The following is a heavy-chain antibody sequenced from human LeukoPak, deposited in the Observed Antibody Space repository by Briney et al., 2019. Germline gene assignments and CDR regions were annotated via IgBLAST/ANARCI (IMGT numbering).Heavy chain of an antibody. CDR2: IYSGGST. V-gene: IGHV3-66*01. J-gene: IGHJ4*02. CDR1: GFTVSSNY. CDR3: ARVSLTGGYIDC. D-gene: IGHD3-9*01. Sequence: GGSLRLSCAASGFTVSSNYMSWVRQAPGKGLECVSIIYSGGSTYHADSVKGRFTSSRDNSKNTLYLQMNSLRAEDTAVYYCARVSLTGGYIDCWGQGTLVTVSS.